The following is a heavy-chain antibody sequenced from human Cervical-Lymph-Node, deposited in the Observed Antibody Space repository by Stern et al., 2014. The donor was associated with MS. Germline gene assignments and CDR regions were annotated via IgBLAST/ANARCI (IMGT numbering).Heavy chain of an antibody. J-gene: IGHJ5*02. V-gene: IGHV1-2*06. CDR1: GYTFTDYY. CDR2: INPKSGDT. D-gene: IGHD2-2*01. CDR3: ARNIPASDDWLDP. Sequence: VQLVQSGAEVKKPGASVKVSCKASGYTFTDYYIHWVRQAPGQGLEWMGRINPKSGDTNYAQKFQGRVTMTRDTSISTAYMELSRLRSDDTAVYYCARNIPASDDWLDPWGQGTLVTVSS.